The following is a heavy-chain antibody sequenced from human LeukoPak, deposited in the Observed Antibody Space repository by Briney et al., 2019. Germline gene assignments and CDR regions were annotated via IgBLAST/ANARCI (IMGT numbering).Heavy chain of an antibody. V-gene: IGHV4-59*01. D-gene: IGHD4-17*01. J-gene: IGHJ4*02. Sequence: SETLSLTCTVSGGSISSYYWSWIRQPPGKGLEWIGYIYYSGSTNYNPPLKSRVTISVDTSKNQFSLKLSSVTAADTAVYYCARRRRVTVTKGGDYFDYWGQGTLVTVSS. CDR1: GGSISSYY. CDR3: ARRRRVTVTKGGDYFDY. CDR2: IYYSGST.